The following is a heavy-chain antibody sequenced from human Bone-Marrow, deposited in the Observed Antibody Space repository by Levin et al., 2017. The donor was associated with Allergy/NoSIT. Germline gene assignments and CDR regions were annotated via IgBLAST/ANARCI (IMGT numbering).Heavy chain of an antibody. J-gene: IGHJ6*02. D-gene: IGHD2-8*01. CDR3: STVRYCTSGVCYARYYYYYGMDV. V-gene: IGHV3-15*07. CDR1: GFTLHNAW. Sequence: LSLTCAASGFTLHNAWINWVRQAPGKGLEWVGRFKGKTDGGTTDYAAPVKGRFTISRDDSKNMLYLQMNSLKTEDTAVYYCSTVRYCTSGVCYARYYYYYGMDVWGQGTTVTVSS. CDR2: FKGKTDGGTT.